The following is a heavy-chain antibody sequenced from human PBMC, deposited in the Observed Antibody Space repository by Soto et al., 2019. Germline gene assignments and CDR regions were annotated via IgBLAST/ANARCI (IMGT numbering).Heavy chain of an antibody. CDR3: ARADEFVVVTAAVEY. J-gene: IGHJ4*02. V-gene: IGHV3-30-3*01. CDR2: ISYDGSNK. D-gene: IGHD2-21*02. CDR1: GFTFSSYA. Sequence: GGSLRLSCAASGFTFSSYAMHWVRQAPGKGLEWVAVISYDGSNKYYADSVKGRFTISRDNSKNTLYLQMNSLRAEDTAVYYCARADEFVVVTAAVEYWGQGTLVTVS.